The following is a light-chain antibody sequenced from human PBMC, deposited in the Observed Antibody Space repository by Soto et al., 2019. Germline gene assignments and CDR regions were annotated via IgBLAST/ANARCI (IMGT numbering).Light chain of an antibody. V-gene: IGLV2-14*01. Sequence: QSVLTQPASVSGSPGQSITISCTGTSSDVGHYNYVSWYQQHPGKAPKVMIYDVSNRPSGVSNRFSGSKSGNTASLTISGLQAEDEADYYCSSYTSSTTYVFGTGTKVTVL. CDR3: SSYTSSTTYV. J-gene: IGLJ1*01. CDR1: SSDVGHYNY. CDR2: DVS.